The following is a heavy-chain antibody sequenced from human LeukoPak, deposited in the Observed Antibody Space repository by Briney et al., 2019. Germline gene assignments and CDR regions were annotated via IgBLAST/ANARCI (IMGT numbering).Heavy chain of an antibody. V-gene: IGHV4-59*01. CDR1: GGSIRSFC. CDR3: ARDGAVAGTVDY. CDR2: FCSSGTT. Sequence: PSETLSLTCTVSGGSIRSFCWTWIRQTSGKGLDWIGHFCSSGTTTYNPSLKSRVTMSLDASKNEFSLKLRSVTAADTAMYYCARDGAVAGTVDYWGQGTLVTVSS. J-gene: IGHJ4*02. D-gene: IGHD6-19*01.